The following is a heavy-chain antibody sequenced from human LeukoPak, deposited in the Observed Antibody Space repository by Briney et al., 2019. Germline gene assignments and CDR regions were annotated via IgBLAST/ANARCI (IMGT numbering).Heavy chain of an antibody. CDR2: INHSGST. Sequence: SETLSLTCTVSGGSISSSSYYWGWIRQPPGKGLEWIGEINHSGSTNYNPSLKSRVTISVDTSKNQFSLKLSSVTAADTAVYYCARQFHGSGSYGYYFDYWGQGTLVTVSS. V-gene: IGHV4-39*01. D-gene: IGHD3-10*01. CDR1: GGSISSSSYY. J-gene: IGHJ4*02. CDR3: ARQFHGSGSYGYYFDY.